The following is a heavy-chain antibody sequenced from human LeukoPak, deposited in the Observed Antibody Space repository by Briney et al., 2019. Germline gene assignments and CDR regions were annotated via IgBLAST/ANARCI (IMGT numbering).Heavy chain of an antibody. V-gene: IGHV4-59*12. CDR1: GGSLSNYY. Sequence: SETLSLTCTVSGGSLSNYYWNWIRQPPGKGLEWIAYIYYSGSTNYNPSLKSRVTISVDTSKNQFSLKLSSVTAADTAVYYCAYRPQGWGDWFDPWGQGALVTVSS. CDR3: AYRPQGWGDWFDP. J-gene: IGHJ5*02. CDR2: IYYSGST. D-gene: IGHD1-26*01.